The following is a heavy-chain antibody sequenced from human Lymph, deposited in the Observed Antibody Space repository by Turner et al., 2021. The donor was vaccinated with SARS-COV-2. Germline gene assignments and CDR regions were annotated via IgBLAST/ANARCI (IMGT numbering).Heavy chain of an antibody. CDR1: GYTLTELS. D-gene: IGHD6-19*01. J-gene: IGHJ6*02. V-gene: IGHV1-24*01. CDR3: ATDRKKWLVQTGDGMDV. Sequence: QVQLVPSGAEVKKPGASAKVSCKVSGYTLTELSMHWVRQAPGKGLEWMGGFDTEDGATIYAQKFQGRVTMTEDTSIDTVYMELSTLRSEDTAVYYCATDRKKWLVQTGDGMDVWGQGTTVTVSS. CDR2: FDTEDGAT.